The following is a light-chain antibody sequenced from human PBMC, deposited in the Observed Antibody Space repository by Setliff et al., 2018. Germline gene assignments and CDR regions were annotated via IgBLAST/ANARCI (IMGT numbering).Light chain of an antibody. CDR3: CSYAGNSYV. J-gene: IGLJ1*01. CDR2: NVN. V-gene: IGLV2-11*01. Sequence: ALTQAASVSGSPGQSVTISCTGSSSDVGGYDYVSWYQHHPGKAPKLIIYNVNQRPSGVPDRFSGSRSGVTASLTISGLQAEDESDYYCCSYAGNSYVFGTGTKVTVL. CDR1: SSDVGGYDY.